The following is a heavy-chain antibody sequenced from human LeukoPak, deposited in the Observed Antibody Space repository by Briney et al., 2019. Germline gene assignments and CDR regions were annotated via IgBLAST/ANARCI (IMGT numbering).Heavy chain of an antibody. Sequence: SETLSLTCSVSGGSIGRSGYYWAWIRQPPGKGLEWVGSFYYTGSTYYNPSLKSRVAISADTSKNQFSLKLSSVTAADTAVYYCARHIVGQLWVYFDYGGQGTLVTVSS. V-gene: IGHV4-39*01. CDR2: FYYTGST. CDR1: GGSIGRSGYY. J-gene: IGHJ4*02. CDR3: ARHIVGQLWVYFDY. D-gene: IGHD5-18*01.